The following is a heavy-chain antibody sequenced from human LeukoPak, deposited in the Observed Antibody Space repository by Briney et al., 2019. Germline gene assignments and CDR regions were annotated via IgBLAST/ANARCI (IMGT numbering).Heavy chain of an antibody. CDR3: AKGGDYGDSYFDY. CDR1: GFTFDDYA. J-gene: IGHJ4*02. V-gene: IGHV3-9*03. CDR2: ISWNSGSI. Sequence: QPGRSLRLSCATSGFTFDDYAMHWVRQAPGKGLEWVSGISWNSGSIGYADSVKGRFTISRDNAKNSLYLQMNSLRAEDMALYYCAKGGDYGDSYFDYWGQGTLVTVSS. D-gene: IGHD4-17*01.